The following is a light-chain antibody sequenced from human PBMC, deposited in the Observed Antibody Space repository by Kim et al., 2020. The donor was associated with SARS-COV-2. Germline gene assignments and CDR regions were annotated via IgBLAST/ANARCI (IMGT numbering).Light chain of an antibody. CDR1: QTLTRR. CDR3: QHRKT. Sequence: STLSASVGDRVTITCRASQTLTRRLAWYQQKPGRAPRLLIFDASTMESGVPSRFRGSGSGTDFTLTINSLQPDDFATYYCQHRKTFGQGTEVDIK. V-gene: IGKV1-5*01. J-gene: IGKJ1*01. CDR2: DAS.